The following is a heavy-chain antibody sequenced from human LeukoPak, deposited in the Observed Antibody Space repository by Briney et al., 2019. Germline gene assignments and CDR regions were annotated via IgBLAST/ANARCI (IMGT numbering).Heavy chain of an antibody. CDR2: ISSSSHYI. CDR1: GFTFSSYS. V-gene: IGHV3-21*01. J-gene: IGHJ4*02. D-gene: IGHD5-18*01. CDR3: ARVGYSYGRSLSYFDF. Sequence: GGSLRLSCAASGFTFSSYSMDWVRQAPGKGLEWVSSISSSSHYIYYADSVKGRFTISRDNAKNSLYLQMNSLRAEGTAVYYCARVGYSYGRSLSYFDFWGQGTLVTVSS.